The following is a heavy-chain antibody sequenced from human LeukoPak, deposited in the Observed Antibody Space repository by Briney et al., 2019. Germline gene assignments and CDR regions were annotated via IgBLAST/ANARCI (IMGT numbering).Heavy chain of an antibody. Sequence: GGSLRLSCAASGFTFSSYAMSWVRQAPGKGLEWVSAISCSGGSTYYADSVKGRFTISRDNSKNTLYLQMNSLRAEDTAVYYCAKDTERGYSYGYPDYWGQGTLVTVSS. D-gene: IGHD5-18*01. J-gene: IGHJ4*02. V-gene: IGHV3-23*01. CDR3: AKDTERGYSYGYPDY. CDR2: ISCSGGST. CDR1: GFTFSSYA.